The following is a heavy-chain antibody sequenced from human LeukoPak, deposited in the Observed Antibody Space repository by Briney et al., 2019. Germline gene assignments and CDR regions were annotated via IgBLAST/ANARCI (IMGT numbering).Heavy chain of an antibody. V-gene: IGHV3-7*01. CDR1: GFTFSSYW. Sequence: PGGSLRLSCAASGFTFSSYWMSWVRQAPGKGLEWVANIKQDGSGKYYVDSVKGRFTISRDNAKNSLYLQMNSLRAEDTAVYYCARDRHYDYVWGSYRWILPSTYAFDIWGQGTMVTVSS. CDR2: IKQDGSGK. J-gene: IGHJ3*02. CDR3: ARDRHYDYVWGSYRWILPSTYAFDI. D-gene: IGHD3-16*02.